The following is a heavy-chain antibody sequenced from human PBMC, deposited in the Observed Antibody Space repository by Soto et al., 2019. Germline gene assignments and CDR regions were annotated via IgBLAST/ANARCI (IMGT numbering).Heavy chain of an antibody. D-gene: IGHD3-3*01. CDR1: GGSISSSNL. CDR3: ARVLNGVAPFDY. Sequence: QVQLQESGPGLVKPSATLSLTCAVSGGSISSSNLWSWVRQPPGRGLGGVGEIYLSGSTNYNPSLKGRVTISVDKSKNQFSLKLSSVTAADTAVYYCARVLNGVAPFDYWGQGTLVTVSS. V-gene: IGHV4-4*02. CDR2: IYLSGST. J-gene: IGHJ4*02.